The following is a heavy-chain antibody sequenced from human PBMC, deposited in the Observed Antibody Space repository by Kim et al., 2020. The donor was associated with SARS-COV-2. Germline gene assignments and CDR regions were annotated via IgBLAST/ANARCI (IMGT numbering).Heavy chain of an antibody. Sequence: SVKVSCKASGGTFSSYAISWVRQAPGQGLEWMGGIIPIFGTANYAQKFQGRVTITADESTSTAYMELSSLRSEDTAVYYCAGRLGFGELWSWFDPWGQGTLVTVSS. CDR2: IIPIFGTA. V-gene: IGHV1-69*13. D-gene: IGHD3-10*01. CDR1: GGTFSSYA. J-gene: IGHJ5*02. CDR3: AGRLGFGELWSWFDP.